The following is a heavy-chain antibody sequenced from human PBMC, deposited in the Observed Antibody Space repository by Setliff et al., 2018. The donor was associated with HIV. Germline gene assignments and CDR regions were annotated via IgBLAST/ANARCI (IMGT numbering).Heavy chain of an antibody. Sequence: ASVKVSCKASGYTFTNFSMHWVRQAPGQGLEWMGIINPSGGNTRYAQKFQGRLTMTTDTSTSTVYMELRSLRSDDTAVYYCARGVGINYYYYYGMDVWGQGTTVTVSS. J-gene: IGHJ6*02. D-gene: IGHD1-26*01. CDR2: INPSGGNT. CDR3: ARGVGINYYYYYGMDV. V-gene: IGHV1-46*01. CDR1: GYTFTNFS.